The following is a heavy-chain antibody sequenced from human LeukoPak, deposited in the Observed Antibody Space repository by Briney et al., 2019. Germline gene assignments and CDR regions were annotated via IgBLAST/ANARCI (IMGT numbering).Heavy chain of an antibody. V-gene: IGHV4-39*01. CDR1: GGSMSSSSYY. CDR2: IYYSGST. Sequence: SETLSLTCTVSGGSMSSSSYYWGWIRQPPGKGLEWIGGIYYSGSTYYNPSLKSRVTISVDTSKNQFSLKLSSVTAADTAVYYCARHLDSSGWYLFFQHWGQGTLVTVSS. CDR3: ARHLDSSGWYLFFQH. J-gene: IGHJ1*01. D-gene: IGHD6-19*01.